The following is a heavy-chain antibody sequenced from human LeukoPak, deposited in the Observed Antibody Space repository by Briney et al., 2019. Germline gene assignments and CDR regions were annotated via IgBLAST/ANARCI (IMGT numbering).Heavy chain of an antibody. J-gene: IGHJ4*02. CDR1: GYTFTGYY. CDR3: ARDSSRDYYDSSTFDY. D-gene: IGHD3-22*01. V-gene: IGHV1-2*02. Sequence: ASVKVSCKASGYTFTGYYMHWVRQAPGQGLEWMGWINPNSGGTNYAQKFQGRVTMTRDTSISTAYMELSRLRSEDTAVYYCARDSSRDYYDSSTFDYWGQGTLVTVSS. CDR2: INPNSGGT.